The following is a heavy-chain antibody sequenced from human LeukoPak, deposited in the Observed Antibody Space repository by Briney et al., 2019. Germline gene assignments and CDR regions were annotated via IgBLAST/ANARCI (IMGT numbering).Heavy chain of an antibody. Sequence: PGGSLRLSCAASGFTFSSYGMHWVRQAPGKGLEWVAVIWSDGSNKDYADSVKGRFTISRDNSKNSLFLQMNSLRAEDTAVYYCATDADGSPFDYWGQGTLITVSS. CDR1: GFTFSSYG. V-gene: IGHV3-33*03. J-gene: IGHJ4*02. D-gene: IGHD6-13*01. CDR3: ATDADGSPFDY. CDR2: IWSDGSNK.